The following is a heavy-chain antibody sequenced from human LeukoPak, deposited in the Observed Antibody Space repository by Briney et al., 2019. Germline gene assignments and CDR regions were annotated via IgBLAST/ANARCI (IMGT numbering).Heavy chain of an antibody. J-gene: IGHJ6*02. CDR3: ARDGGSFSYNMDV. D-gene: IGHD1-26*01. CDR1: GFTFSSYA. Sequence: GGSLRLSCAASGFTFSSYAMSWVRQAPGKGLEWVSAISGSGGSTYYADSVKGRFTISRDNSKNTLYLQMNSLRAEDTAVYYCARDGGSFSYNMDVWGQGTTVTVSS. CDR2: ISGSGGST. V-gene: IGHV3-23*01.